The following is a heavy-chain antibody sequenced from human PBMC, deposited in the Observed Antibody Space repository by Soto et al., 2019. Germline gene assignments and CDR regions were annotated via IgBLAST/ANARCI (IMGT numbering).Heavy chain of an antibody. J-gene: IGHJ4*02. CDR1: GYTFNRHG. V-gene: IGHV1-18*04. Sequence: QVHLVQSGGEVKKPGASVKVSCKASGYTFNRHGITWVRQAPGQGLERMGWISGYNGDINYEQKFQGRVTLSSDTLTSTVYLELKSRRFDDTAVYYCARVRIVGAREIDFWGQGTLVTVSS. CDR3: ARVRIVGAREIDF. CDR2: ISGYNGDI. D-gene: IGHD1-26*01.